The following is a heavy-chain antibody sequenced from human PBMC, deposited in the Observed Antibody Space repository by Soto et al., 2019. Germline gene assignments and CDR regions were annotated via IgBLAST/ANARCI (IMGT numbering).Heavy chain of an antibody. CDR1: GGSISSSSYY. D-gene: IGHD2-15*01. V-gene: IGHV4-39*01. Sequence: PSETLSLTCTVSGGSISSSSYYWGWIRQPPGKGLEWIGSIYYSGSTYYNVSLKSRVTISVDTSKNQFSLKLSSVTAADTAVYYCARSSSYCSGGSCYSEPFDYWGQGTLVTV. CDR2: IYYSGST. J-gene: IGHJ4*02. CDR3: ARSSSYCSGGSCYSEPFDY.